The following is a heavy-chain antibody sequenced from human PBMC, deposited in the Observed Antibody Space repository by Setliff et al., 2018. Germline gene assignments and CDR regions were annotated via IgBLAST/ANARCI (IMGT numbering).Heavy chain of an antibody. D-gene: IGHD3-22*01. CDR3: ARVDYYYDSSGYRRNDYYFDY. V-gene: IGHV3-7*01. Sequence: PGGSLRLSCAASGFTFGSYWMTWVRQAPEKGLEWVANIHQDGSERHYVDSVKGRFTISRDNAKNSLYLQMNSLRAEDTAVYYCARVDYYYDSSGYRRNDYYFDYWGQGTLVTVSS. J-gene: IGHJ4*02. CDR2: IHQDGSER. CDR1: GFTFGSYW.